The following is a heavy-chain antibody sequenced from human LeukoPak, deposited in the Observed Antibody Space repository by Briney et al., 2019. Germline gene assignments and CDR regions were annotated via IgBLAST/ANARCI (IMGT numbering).Heavy chain of an antibody. CDR3: ARGRYYGSGSYPPSEYFQH. Sequence: GGSLRLSCAASGFTFRTSAMTWVRQAPGKGLEWVSAISDSGGSTFYADSVKGRFTISRDNSKNTLYLQMNSLRAEDTAVYYCARGRYYGSGSYPPSEYFQHWGQGTRVTVSS. D-gene: IGHD3-10*01. V-gene: IGHV3-23*01. CDR1: GFTFRTSA. J-gene: IGHJ1*01. CDR2: ISDSGGST.